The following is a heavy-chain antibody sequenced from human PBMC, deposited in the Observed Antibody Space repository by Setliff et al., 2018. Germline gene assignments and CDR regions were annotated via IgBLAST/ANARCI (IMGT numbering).Heavy chain of an antibody. V-gene: IGHV4-59*01. D-gene: IGHD3-22*01. CDR3: ARGRRITMIVVPPGVFDI. Sequence: SETLSLTCTVSGGSISVYYWTWFRQPPGKGLEWIGYISSGSTNYNPSLKSRVTISVDPSKNQFSLRVTSVTAADTAVYYCARGRRITMIVVPPGVFDIWGRGTMVTVSS. CDR2: ISSGST. CDR1: GGSISVYY. J-gene: IGHJ3*02.